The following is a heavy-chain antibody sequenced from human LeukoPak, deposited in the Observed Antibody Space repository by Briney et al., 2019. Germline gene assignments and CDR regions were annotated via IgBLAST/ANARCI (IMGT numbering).Heavy chain of an antibody. V-gene: IGHV5-51*01. CDR3: ASSLSTATPFVN. J-gene: IGHJ4*02. CDR2: IYVSDSDT. Sequence: GESLKISCKGSGYSFTSYWIGWVRQMPGKGLECMGIIYVSDSDTRYSPSLQGQVTISVDESINTAYLQWSSLKASDTAMYYCASSLSTATPFVNWGQGTLVTVSS. CDR1: GYSFTSYW. D-gene: IGHD2-15*01.